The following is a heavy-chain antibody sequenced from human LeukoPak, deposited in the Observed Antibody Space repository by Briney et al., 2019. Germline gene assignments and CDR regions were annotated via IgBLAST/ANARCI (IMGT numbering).Heavy chain of an antibody. D-gene: IGHD1-26*01. V-gene: IGHV3-33*01. Sequence: GRSLRLSCVASGFTFSYYGFHWVRQAPGKGLEWVAVIWSDGSKKYYVDSVKGRFTISRDDSKNTTYLQMNSLIAEDTAVYYCARGRALGSFDYWGREPWSPSPQ. CDR2: IWSDGSKK. J-gene: IGHJ4*02. CDR3: ARGRALGSFDY. CDR1: GFTFSYYG.